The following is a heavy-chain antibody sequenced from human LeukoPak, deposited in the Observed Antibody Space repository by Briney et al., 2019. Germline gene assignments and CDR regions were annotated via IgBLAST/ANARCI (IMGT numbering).Heavy chain of an antibody. CDR2: INPNSGGT. CDR1: GYTFTGYY. D-gene: IGHD3-10*01. V-gene: IGHV1-2*02. J-gene: IGHJ4*02. CDR3: AGNYYGSGSYYIF. Sequence: PVASVKVSCKASGYTFTGYYMHWVRQAPGQGLEWMGWINPNSGGTNYAQKFQGRVTMTRDTSISTAYMELSKLRSDDTAVYYCAGNYYGSGSYYIFWGQGTLVTVSS.